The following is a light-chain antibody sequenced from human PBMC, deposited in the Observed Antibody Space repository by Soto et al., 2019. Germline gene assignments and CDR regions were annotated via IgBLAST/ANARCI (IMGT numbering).Light chain of an antibody. CDR2: AAS. J-gene: IGKJ3*01. V-gene: IGKV1-9*01. Sequence: DIQLTQSPSFLSASVGDRVTITCRASQGISTYLAWYQQKPGKAPSLLIYAASTLQSGVPSRFSGSGYGTEFTLTISSLQPEDFATYYCQHVNTYTFGPGTKVNIK. CDR1: QGISTY. CDR3: QHVNTYT.